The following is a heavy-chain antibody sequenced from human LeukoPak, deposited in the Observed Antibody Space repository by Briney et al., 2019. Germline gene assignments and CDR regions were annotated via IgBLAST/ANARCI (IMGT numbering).Heavy chain of an antibody. CDR2: INHSGST. D-gene: IGHD2-21*02. J-gene: IGHJ3*02. CDR3: ARGDYVYCGGDCYYAFDI. V-gene: IGHV4-39*07. Sequence: PSETLSLTCTVSGVSISSSNSYWGWIRQPPGKGLEWIGEINHSGSTNYNPSLKSRVTMSVDTSKNQFSLKLSSVTAADTAVYYCARGDYVYCGGDCYYAFDIWGQGSMVTVSS. CDR1: GVSISSSNSY.